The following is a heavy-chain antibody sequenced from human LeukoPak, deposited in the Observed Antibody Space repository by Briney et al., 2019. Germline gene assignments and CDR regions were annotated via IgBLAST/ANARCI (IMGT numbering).Heavy chain of an antibody. CDR1: GFTFSSYE. Sequence: GGSLRLSCAASGFTFSSYEMNWVRQAPGKGLDWVSYISSSGSTIYYADSVKGRFTISRDNAKNSLYLQMNSLRAEDTAVYYCARDPGYSIGWYAFDIWGQGTMVTVSS. J-gene: IGHJ3*02. V-gene: IGHV3-48*03. CDR3: ARDPGYSIGWYAFDI. CDR2: ISSSGSTI. D-gene: IGHD6-19*01.